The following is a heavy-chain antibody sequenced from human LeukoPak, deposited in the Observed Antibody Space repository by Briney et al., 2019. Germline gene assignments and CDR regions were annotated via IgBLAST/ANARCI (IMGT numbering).Heavy chain of an antibody. CDR1: GFRLGSYS. V-gene: IGHV3-48*02. Sequence: PGGPLRLSCGASGFRLGSYSMDWVRQAPGKGLEWVSHINSGSYTIYYADSVKGRFTISRDNAGNSLYLQMNSLRDEDTAVYYCARVLLERPGIDSFDMWGQGTMVTVSS. CDR3: ARVLLERPGIDSFDM. CDR2: INSGSYTI. D-gene: IGHD1-1*01. J-gene: IGHJ3*02.